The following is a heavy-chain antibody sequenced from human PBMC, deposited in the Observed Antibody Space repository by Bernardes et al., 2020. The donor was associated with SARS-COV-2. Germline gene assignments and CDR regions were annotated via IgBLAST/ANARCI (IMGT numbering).Heavy chain of an antibody. V-gene: IGHV1-24*01. CDR3: ATARIVGATDWFDP. CDR2: FDPEDGET. J-gene: IGHJ5*02. D-gene: IGHD1-26*01. CDR1: GYTLTELS. Sequence: ASVKVSCKVSGYTLTELSMHWVRQAPGKGLEWKGGFDPEDGETIYAQKFQGRVTMTEDTSTDTAYMELSSLRSEDTAVYYCATARIVGATDWFDPWGQGTLVTVSS.